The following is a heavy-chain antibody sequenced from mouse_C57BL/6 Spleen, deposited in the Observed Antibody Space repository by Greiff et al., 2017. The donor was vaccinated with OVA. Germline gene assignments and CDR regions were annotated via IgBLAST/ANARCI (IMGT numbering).Heavy chain of an antibody. D-gene: IGHD1-1*01. CDR1: GYTFTSYW. CDR2: INPSSGYT. J-gene: IGHJ4*01. V-gene: IGHV1-7*01. Sequence: VQLQQAGAELAKPGASVKLSCKASGYTFTSYWMHWVKQRPGQGLEWIGYINPSSGYTKYNQKFKDKATLTADKSSSAAYMQLSSLTYEDSAVDYCAREDYGSSYDYAMDYWGQGTSVTVSS. CDR3: AREDYGSSYDYAMDY.